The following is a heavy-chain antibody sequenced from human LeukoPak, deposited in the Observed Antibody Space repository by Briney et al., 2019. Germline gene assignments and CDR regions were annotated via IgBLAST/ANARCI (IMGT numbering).Heavy chain of an antibody. D-gene: IGHD1-26*01. J-gene: IGHJ3*02. Sequence: GGSLRLSCEASTFTFSNYAMSWVRQAPGKGLEWVSAISGSGGNTYYAESVKVRFTISRDNSKNSVYLQVISLTAEGTAVYYCAKKMGSGTYSTFDMWGQGTMVTVSS. V-gene: IGHV3-23*01. CDR1: TFTFSNYA. CDR3: AKKMGSGTYSTFDM. CDR2: ISGSGGNT.